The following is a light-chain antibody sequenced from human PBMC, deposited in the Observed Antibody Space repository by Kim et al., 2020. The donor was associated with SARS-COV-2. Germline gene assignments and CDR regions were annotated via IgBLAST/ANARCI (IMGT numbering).Light chain of an antibody. CDR1: KLGHKY. Sequence: SYELTQPPSVSVSPGQTASITCSRDKLGHKYVCWYQQKPGQSPVLVIYQDSKRPSGIPERFSGSNSGNTATLTISGTQAMDEADYYCQAWDSSTQIFGTGTKVTVL. V-gene: IGLV3-1*01. CDR3: QAWDSSTQI. J-gene: IGLJ1*01. CDR2: QDS.